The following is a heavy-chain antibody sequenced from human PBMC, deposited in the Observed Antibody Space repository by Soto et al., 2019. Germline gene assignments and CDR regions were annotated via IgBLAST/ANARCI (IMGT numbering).Heavy chain of an antibody. CDR3: ARAESSGYYYATFDY. D-gene: IGHD3-22*01. V-gene: IGHV3-30-3*01. CDR2: ISYDGSNK. Sequence: GGSLRLSCAASGFTFSSYAMHWVRQAPGKGLEWVAVISYDGSNKYYADSVKGRFTISRDNSKNTLYLQMNSLRAEDTAVYYCARAESSGYYYATFDYWGQGTLVTVSS. J-gene: IGHJ4*02. CDR1: GFTFSSYA.